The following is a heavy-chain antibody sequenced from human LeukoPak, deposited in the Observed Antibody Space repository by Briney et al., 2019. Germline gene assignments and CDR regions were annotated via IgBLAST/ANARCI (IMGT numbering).Heavy chain of an antibody. CDR3: SREVVVMTAGGPLWKRGHLY. V-gene: IGHV3-49*03. Sequence: PGGSLRLSCTGSGFVFSDYAITWLRQAPDKGLEWVGFIRRKDYGGTIEYAPSVRGRFTISRDDSNSIAYLQMNSLRTEDTGVYYCSREVVVMTAGGPLWKRGHLYWGRGTLVTVSS. CDR2: IRRKDYGGTI. CDR1: GFVFSDYA. J-gene: IGHJ4*02. D-gene: IGHD3-16*02.